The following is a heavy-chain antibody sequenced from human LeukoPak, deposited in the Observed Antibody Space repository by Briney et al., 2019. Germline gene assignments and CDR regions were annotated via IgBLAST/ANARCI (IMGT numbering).Heavy chain of an antibody. J-gene: IGHJ5*02. CDR2: ISSNGGST. Sequence: PGGSLRLSCAASGFSFNNYAMHWVRQAPGKGLEYVAGISSNGGSTYYANSVKGRFIISRDNSKNTLYLQMNSLRAEDTAVYYCARDLNHDSSGYAWGQGTLVTVSS. CDR3: ARDLNHDSSGYA. CDR1: GFSFNNYA. D-gene: IGHD3-22*01. V-gene: IGHV3-64*04.